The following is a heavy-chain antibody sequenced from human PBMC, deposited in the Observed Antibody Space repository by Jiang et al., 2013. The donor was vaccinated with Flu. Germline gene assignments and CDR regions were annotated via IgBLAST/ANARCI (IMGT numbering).Heavy chain of an antibody. J-gene: IGHJ4*02. D-gene: IGHD6-13*01. CDR3: AESLSSSWYXFDY. CDR2: IYYSGST. CDR1: GGSVSSGSYY. Sequence: GSGLVKPSETLSLTCTVSGGSVSSGSYYWSWIRQPPGKGLEWIGYIYYSGSTNYNPSLKSRVTISVDMSKNQFSLKLSSVTAADTAVYYCAESLSSSWYXFDYWGQGTLVTVSS. V-gene: IGHV4-61*01.